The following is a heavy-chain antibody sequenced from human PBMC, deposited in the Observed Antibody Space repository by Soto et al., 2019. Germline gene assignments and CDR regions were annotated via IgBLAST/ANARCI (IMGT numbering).Heavy chain of an antibody. V-gene: IGHV5-10-1*01. Sequence: GESLTISCKCSGYSFTRYWISWVRQMPGKGLEWMGRIDPSDSYTNYSPSFQGHVTISADKSISTAYLQWSSLKASDTAMYYCARQRTGTTRYGMDVWGQGTTVTVS. CDR3: ARQRTGTTRYGMDV. CDR2: IDPSDSYT. J-gene: IGHJ6*02. CDR1: GYSFTRYW. D-gene: IGHD1-7*01.